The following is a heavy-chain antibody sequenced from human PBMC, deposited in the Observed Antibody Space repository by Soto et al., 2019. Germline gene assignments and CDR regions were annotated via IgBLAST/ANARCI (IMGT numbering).Heavy chain of an antibody. Sequence: GASVKVSCKASAYTFNSYGISWVRQAPGQGLEWMGWINAANGDTGYSQKFQGRVTLTRDTSASTAYMELSSLRSEDTAVYYCARKDYYGSGIYYFDYWGQGTLVTVSS. D-gene: IGHD3-10*01. CDR2: INAANGDT. V-gene: IGHV1-3*01. CDR1: AYTFNSYG. J-gene: IGHJ4*02. CDR3: ARKDYYGSGIYYFDY.